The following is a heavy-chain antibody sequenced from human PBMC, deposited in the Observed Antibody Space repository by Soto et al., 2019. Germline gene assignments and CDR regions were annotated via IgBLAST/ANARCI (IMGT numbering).Heavy chain of an antibody. CDR1: GYTFTSYG. CDR3: ARRLQQQLVGFARYYYYYMDV. CDR2: ISAYNGNT. Sequence: GASVKVSCKASGYTFTSYGISWVRQAPGQGLEWMGWISAYNGNTNYAQKLQGRVTMTTDTSTSTAYMELRSLRSDDTAVYYCARRLQQQLVGFARYYYYYMDVWGKGTTVTVSS. D-gene: IGHD6-13*01. V-gene: IGHV1-18*01. J-gene: IGHJ6*03.